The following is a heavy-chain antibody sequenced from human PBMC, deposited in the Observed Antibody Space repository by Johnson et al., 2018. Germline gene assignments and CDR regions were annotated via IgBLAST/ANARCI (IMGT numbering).Heavy chain of an antibody. CDR3: ARVGDGYNRRMYYYYMDV. V-gene: IGHV4-34*01. CDR2: INHSGNT. Sequence: QVQLQQWGAGLLKPSETLSLTCAVYGGSFSGYYWSWIRQPPGKGLEWIGEINHSGNTNYSPSLNSRVPITVDTSKNQFSLKLTSVTAADTALYYCARVGDGYNRRMYYYYMDVWGKGTTVTVSS. J-gene: IGHJ6*03. CDR1: GGSFSGYY. D-gene: IGHD5-24*01.